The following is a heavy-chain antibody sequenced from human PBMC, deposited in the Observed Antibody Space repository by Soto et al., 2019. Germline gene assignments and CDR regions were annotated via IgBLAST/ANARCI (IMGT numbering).Heavy chain of an antibody. J-gene: IGHJ4*02. CDR3: AKNGLSNSPSAIDS. V-gene: IGHV3-30*18. D-gene: IGHD1-1*01. CDR1: GFTFSSYG. CDR2: ISYDGSNK. Sequence: QVQLVESGGGVVQPGRSLRLSCAASGFTFSSYGMHWVRQAPGKGLEWVAVISYDGSNKYYADSVKGRFTISRDNSKNALYLQMNSMRAEDTAVYYCAKNGLSNSPSAIDSWGQGTLVTVSS.